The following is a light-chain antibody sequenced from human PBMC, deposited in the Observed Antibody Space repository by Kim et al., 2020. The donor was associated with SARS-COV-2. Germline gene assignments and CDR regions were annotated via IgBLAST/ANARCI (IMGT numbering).Light chain of an antibody. CDR2: KAY. V-gene: IGKV1-39*01. CDR3: QHSFSTPVT. J-gene: IGKJ5*01. Sequence: ASVGYRVTITCRASQSISSYLNWYQQKPGEPPKLLIYKAYSLQSGVPSRFSGSGSGTDFTLTISSLQPEDFATYYCQHSFSTPVTFGQGTRLEIK. CDR1: QSISSY.